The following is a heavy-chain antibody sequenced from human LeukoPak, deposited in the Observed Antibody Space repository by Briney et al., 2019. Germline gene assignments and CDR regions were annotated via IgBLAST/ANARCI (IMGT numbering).Heavy chain of an antibody. CDR3: AKAVGATYFDY. V-gene: IGHV3-9*01. CDR2: ISWNSGSK. D-gene: IGHD1-26*01. J-gene: IGHJ4*02. Sequence: PGGSLRLSCAASGFTFDDYAMHWVRHAPGKGLEWVSGISWNSGSKGYADSVKGRFTISRDNAKNSLYLQMNSLRAEDTALYYCAKAVGATYFDYWGQGTLVTVSS. CDR1: GFTFDDYA.